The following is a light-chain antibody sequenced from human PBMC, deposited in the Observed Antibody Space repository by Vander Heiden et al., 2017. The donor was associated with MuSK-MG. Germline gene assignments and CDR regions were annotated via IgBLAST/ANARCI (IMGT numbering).Light chain of an antibody. Sequence: DIQMTQSPPALAASVGDTVTINCRASQRISSELAWYHQKPGLAPQLLIYRASNLQTAVPSRFSGSGSGSVFTLTITSLQPDDAATYFCQQYNNYPRAFGRGTKLEIK. J-gene: IGKJ2*01. CDR3: QQYNNYPRA. V-gene: IGKV1-5*03. CDR1: QRISSE. CDR2: RAS.